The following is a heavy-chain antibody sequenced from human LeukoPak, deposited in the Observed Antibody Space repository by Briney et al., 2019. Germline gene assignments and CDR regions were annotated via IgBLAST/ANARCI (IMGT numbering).Heavy chain of an antibody. CDR3: ARDNYDSSGYYEHALDL. Sequence: SETLSLTCTVSGDSISSGNYWGWIRQPPGKGLEWIAYIYYTGSTYYNPSLKSRVTISVDTSKNQFSLKMTSLTAADTAVYYCARDNYDSSGYYEHALDLWGQGTMVTVSS. D-gene: IGHD3-22*01. CDR2: IYYTGST. CDR1: GDSISSGNY. V-gene: IGHV4-30-4*08. J-gene: IGHJ3*01.